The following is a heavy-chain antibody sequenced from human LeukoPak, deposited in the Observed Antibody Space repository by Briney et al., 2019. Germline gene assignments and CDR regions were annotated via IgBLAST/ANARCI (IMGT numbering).Heavy chain of an antibody. CDR2: INAGNGNT. Sequence: ASVKLSCKASGSTFTSYAMHWERQAPGQRLGWMGWINAGNGNTKNSQEIPGRVTITRDTSASAVYMDLSSLRSDDMAVYYCARVVRYSSGPLTDLLPYYFDYWGQGTLVTVSS. J-gene: IGHJ4*02. CDR3: ARVVRYSSGPLTDLLPYYFDY. D-gene: IGHD6-19*01. V-gene: IGHV1-3*03. CDR1: GSTFTSYA.